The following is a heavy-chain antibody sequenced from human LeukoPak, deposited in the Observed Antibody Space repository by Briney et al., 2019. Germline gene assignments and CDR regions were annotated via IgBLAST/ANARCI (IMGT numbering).Heavy chain of an antibody. CDR1: GYTFTGYY. Sequence: ASVKVSCKAPGYTFTGYYMQWVRQAPRQGLEWMGWINPNSGGTNYAQKFQGRVTMTRDTSISTAYMELSRLRSDDTAVYYCARAGYSSSWHLFDYWGQGTLVTVSS. CDR3: ARAGYSSSWHLFDY. J-gene: IGHJ4*02. D-gene: IGHD6-13*01. V-gene: IGHV1-2*02. CDR2: INPNSGGT.